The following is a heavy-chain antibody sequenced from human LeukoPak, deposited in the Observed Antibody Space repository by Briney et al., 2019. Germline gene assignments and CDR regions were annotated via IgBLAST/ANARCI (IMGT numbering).Heavy chain of an antibody. CDR3: TRDLLGGSGTFDP. CDR1: GYTFTGYY. CDR2: INPDSGDT. Sequence: ASVKVSCKASGYTFTGYYLHWVRQAPGQGLEWMGWINPDSGDTNYLQKFQGRVTMTRDTSISTAYMELSRLRSDDTAVYYCTRDLLGGSGTFDPWGQGTLITVSS. D-gene: IGHD3-10*01. J-gene: IGHJ5*02. V-gene: IGHV1-2*02.